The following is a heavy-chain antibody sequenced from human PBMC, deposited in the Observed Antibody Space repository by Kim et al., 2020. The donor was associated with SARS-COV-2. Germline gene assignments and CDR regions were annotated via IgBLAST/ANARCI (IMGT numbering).Heavy chain of an antibody. CDR2: IYYSGST. J-gene: IGHJ5*02. CDR3: ARVVRGEWGWFDP. Sequence: SETLSLTCTVSGGSISSYYWSWIRQPPGKGLEWIGYIYYSGSTNYNPSLKSRVTISVDTSKNQFSLKLSSVTAADTAVYYCARVVRGEWGWFDPWGQGTLVTVSS. V-gene: IGHV4-59*01. CDR1: GGSISSYY. D-gene: IGHD3-10*01.